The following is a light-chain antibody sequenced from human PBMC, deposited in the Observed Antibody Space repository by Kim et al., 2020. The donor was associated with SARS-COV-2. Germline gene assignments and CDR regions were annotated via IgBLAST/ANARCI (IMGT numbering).Light chain of an antibody. V-gene: IGKV3-15*01. Sequence: EIVMTQSPATLSVSPGERATLSCRASQSVTTNVAWYQQQPGQPPSLLICDASRSATGIPARFSGGGSRTEFTLTISSLQSEDFAVYYCKQYTNLITCGQGTDLEI. CDR3: KQYTNLIT. CDR1: QSVTTN. J-gene: IGKJ2*01. CDR2: DAS.